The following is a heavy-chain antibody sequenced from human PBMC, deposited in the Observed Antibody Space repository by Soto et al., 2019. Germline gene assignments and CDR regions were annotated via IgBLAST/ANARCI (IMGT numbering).Heavy chain of an antibody. D-gene: IGHD3-22*01. CDR3: ASGRYDSSTYFES. Sequence: ASVKVSCKASGDTLTYRYLHWVRQAPGQALEWMGWITPSNGVTKYAQKFQDRVAISTDRSMSTVYMELNNLRSEDTAMFYCASGRYDSSTYFESWGQGTRVTVSS. CDR2: ITPSNGVT. CDR1: GDTLTYRY. V-gene: IGHV1-45*02. J-gene: IGHJ4*02.